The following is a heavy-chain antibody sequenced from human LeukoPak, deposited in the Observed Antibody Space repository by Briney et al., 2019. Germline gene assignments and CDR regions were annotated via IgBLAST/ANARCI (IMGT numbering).Heavy chain of an antibody. CDR2: IYYSGST. J-gene: IGHJ4*02. V-gene: IGHV4-30-4*08. CDR3: ARDNKATTGIDY. CDR1: GGSISSGGYY. D-gene: IGHD5-12*01. Sequence: SQTLSLTCTVSGGSISSGGYYWSWIRQHPGKGLEWIGYIYYSGSTYYNPSLKSRVTISVDTSKNQFSLKLSSVTAADTAVYYCARDNKATTGIDYWGQGTLVTVSS.